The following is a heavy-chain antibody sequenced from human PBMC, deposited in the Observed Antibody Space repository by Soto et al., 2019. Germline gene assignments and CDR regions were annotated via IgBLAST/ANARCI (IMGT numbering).Heavy chain of an antibody. J-gene: IGHJ4*02. CDR2: ISAYNGNT. CDR1: GYTFSSYH. V-gene: IGHV1-18*01. D-gene: IGHD3-22*01. Sequence: ASVKVSCKASGYTFSSYHISWVRQAPGQGLEWMGWISAYNGNTNYAQELQGRVTMTTDTSTSTAYMELRSLSSDDTAVYYCSIDRRGYYDTSGYYFDYWGQGT. CDR3: SIDRRGYYDTSGYYFDY.